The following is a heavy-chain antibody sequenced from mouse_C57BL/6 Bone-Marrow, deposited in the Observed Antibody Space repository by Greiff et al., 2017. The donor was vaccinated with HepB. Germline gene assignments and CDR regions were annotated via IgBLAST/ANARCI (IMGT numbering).Heavy chain of an antibody. D-gene: IGHD1-1*01. V-gene: IGHV5-12*01. Sequence: EVKLMESGGGLVQPGGSLKLSCAASGFTFSDYYMYWVRQTPEKRLEWVAYISNGGGSTYYPDTVKGRFTISRDNAKNTLYLQMSRLKSEDTAMYYCARTTVVGGWYFDVWGTGTTVTVSS. CDR1: GFTFSDYY. J-gene: IGHJ1*03. CDR3: ARTTVVGGWYFDV. CDR2: ISNGGGST.